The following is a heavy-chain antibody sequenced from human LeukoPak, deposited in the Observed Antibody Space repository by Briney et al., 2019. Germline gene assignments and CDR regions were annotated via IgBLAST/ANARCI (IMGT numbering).Heavy chain of an antibody. V-gene: IGHV4-31*03. Sequence: PSETLSLTCTVSGGSISSGGYYWSWIREHPGKGLEGIGHIYYSGSTYYSPSLKSRVTISVDTSKNQCSLKLSSVTAADTAVYYCASWTSYGSSWFDPWGQGTLVTVSS. CDR3: ASWTSYGSSWFDP. J-gene: IGHJ5*02. CDR2: IYYSGST. D-gene: IGHD5-24*01. CDR1: GGSISSGGYY.